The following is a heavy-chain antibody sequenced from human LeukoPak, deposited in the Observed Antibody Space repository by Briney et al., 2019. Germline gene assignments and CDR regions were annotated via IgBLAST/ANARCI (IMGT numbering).Heavy chain of an antibody. CDR2: IYYSGST. Sequence: SETLSLTCTVSGGSISSYYWSWIRQPPGKGLEWIGYIYYSGSTNYNPSLKSRVTISVDTSKDQFSLKLSSVTAADTAVYYCARHWGGSYLHYFDYWGQGTLVTVSS. V-gene: IGHV4-59*08. D-gene: IGHD1-26*01. J-gene: IGHJ4*02. CDR3: ARHWGGSYLHYFDY. CDR1: GGSISSYY.